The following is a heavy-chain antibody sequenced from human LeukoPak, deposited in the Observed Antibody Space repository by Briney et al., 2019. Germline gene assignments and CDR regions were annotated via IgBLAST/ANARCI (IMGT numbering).Heavy chain of an antibody. V-gene: IGHV4-4*02. CDR1: GGSISNTNW. Sequence: TSETLSLTCGGSGGSISNTNWWSWVRQPPGQGLEWIGEISLTGLTHYNPSLESRVTVSLDKSKNRLSLNLTSVTAADTAVYYCSRENGAFSPFGYWGQGTLVTVLS. J-gene: IGHJ4*02. D-gene: IGHD2-8*01. CDR3: SRENGAFSPFGY. CDR2: ISLTGLT.